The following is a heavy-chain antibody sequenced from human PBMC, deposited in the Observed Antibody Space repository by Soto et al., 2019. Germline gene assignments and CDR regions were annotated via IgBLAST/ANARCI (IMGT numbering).Heavy chain of an antibody. D-gene: IGHD3-16*01. CDR3: ARLGAQEIDP. V-gene: IGHV4-39*01. Sequence: SETLSLTYTVSGDSITSSSHYWGWIRQPPGKGLECIANIYYDGNTYYNPSLKSRVAISLDTPKNQFSLRLNSVTAADTAVYYCARLGAQEIDPWGQGTLVTVSS. CDR1: GDSITSSSHY. CDR2: IYYDGNT. J-gene: IGHJ5*02.